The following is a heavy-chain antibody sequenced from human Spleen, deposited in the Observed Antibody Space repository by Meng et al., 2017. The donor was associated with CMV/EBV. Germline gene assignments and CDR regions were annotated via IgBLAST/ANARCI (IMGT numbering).Heavy chain of an antibody. D-gene: IGHD2-2*01. CDR3: ARRLYCSSTSCYGGYGMDV. Sequence: ASVKVSCKASGYTFSDHYMHWVRQAPGQGLEWMGWINPNSGGTNYAQKFQGRVTMTRDTSISTAYMELSRLRSDDTAVYYCARRLYCSSTSCYGGYGMDVWGQGTTVTVSS. CDR1: GYTFSDHY. CDR2: INPNSGGT. V-gene: IGHV1-2*02. J-gene: IGHJ6*02.